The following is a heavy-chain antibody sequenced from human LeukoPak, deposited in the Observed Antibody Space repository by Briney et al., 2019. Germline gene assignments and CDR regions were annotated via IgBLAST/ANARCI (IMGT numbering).Heavy chain of an antibody. CDR2: IYHSGST. V-gene: IGHV4-39*07. D-gene: IGHD3-10*01. J-gene: IGHJ5*02. Sequence: SETLSLTCTVSGGSISSSSYYWGWIRQPPGKGLEWIGEIYHSGSTNYNPSLKSRVTISVDKSKNQFSLRLSSVTAADTAVYYCARDGPMYYYGSGSYRGFDPWGQGTLVTVSS. CDR3: ARDGPMYYYGSGSYRGFDP. CDR1: GGSISSSSYY.